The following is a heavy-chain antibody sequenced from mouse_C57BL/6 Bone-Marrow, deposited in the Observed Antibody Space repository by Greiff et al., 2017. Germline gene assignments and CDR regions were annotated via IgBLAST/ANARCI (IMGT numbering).Heavy chain of an antibody. CDR3: ARDYGSSYWYFDV. J-gene: IGHJ1*03. Sequence: VQGVESGPELVKPGASVKLSCKASGYTFTSYDINWVKQRPGPGLEWIGWIYPRDGSTKYNEKFKGKATLTVDTSSSTAYMELHSLTSEVSAVYFCARDYGSSYWYFDVWGTGTTVTVSS. CDR2: IYPRDGST. CDR1: GYTFTSYD. D-gene: IGHD1-1*01. V-gene: IGHV1-85*01.